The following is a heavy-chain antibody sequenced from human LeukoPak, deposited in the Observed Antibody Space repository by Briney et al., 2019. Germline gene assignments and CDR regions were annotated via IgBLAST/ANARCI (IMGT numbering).Heavy chain of an antibody. J-gene: IGHJ4*02. CDR2: IYYSGST. V-gene: IGHV4-59*08. CDR3: ARAVSGRFDY. CDR1: GGSISPYH. Sequence: PSETLSLTCTVSGGSISPYHWGWIRQPPGKGLEWTGYIYYSGSTNYNPSLKSRVTISVDTSKNQSSLKLSSVTAADTAIYYCARAVSGRFDYWGQGTLVTVSS. D-gene: IGHD6-19*01.